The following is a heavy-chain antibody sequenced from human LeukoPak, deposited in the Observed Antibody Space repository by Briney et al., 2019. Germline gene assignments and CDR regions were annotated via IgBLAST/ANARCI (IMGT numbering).Heavy chain of an antibody. CDR2: ISYGGSNK. CDR3: AKDRSPSYYYDAVDY. Sequence: GGSLRLSCAASGFTFSSYGMHWVRQAPGKGLEWVAVISYGGSNKYYADSVKGRFTISRDNSKNTLYLQMNSLRAEDTAVYYCAKDRSPSYYYDAVDYWGQGTLVTVSS. V-gene: IGHV3-30*18. D-gene: IGHD3-22*01. CDR1: GFTFSSYG. J-gene: IGHJ4*02.